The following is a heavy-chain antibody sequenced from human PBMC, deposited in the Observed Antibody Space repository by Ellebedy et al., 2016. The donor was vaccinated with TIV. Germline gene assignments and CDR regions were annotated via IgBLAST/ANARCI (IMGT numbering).Heavy chain of an antibody. D-gene: IGHD3-3*01. Sequence: AASVKVSCKASGYTFSNYFVHWVRQAPGQGLEWMGWISAYNGNTNYAQKLQGRVTMTTDTSTSTVYMELSSLRSEDTAVYYCARQEVGGHVEYWGQGTLVTVSS. CDR3: ARQEVGGHVEY. CDR1: GYTFSNYF. CDR2: ISAYNGNT. V-gene: IGHV1-18*04. J-gene: IGHJ4*02.